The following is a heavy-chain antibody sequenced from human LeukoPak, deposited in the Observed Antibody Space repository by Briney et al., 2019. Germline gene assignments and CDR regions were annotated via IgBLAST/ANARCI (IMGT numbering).Heavy chain of an antibody. Sequence: SETLSLTCTVCGDSISSANYYWGWVRQPPGKGLEWIGSIYFSGSTYYNPSLKSRVTISVETPKVQFSLKLSSVTAADTAVYYCARDSCSSTSCRKKFDNWGQGTLVTVSS. D-gene: IGHD2-2*01. J-gene: IGHJ4*02. V-gene: IGHV4-39*07. CDR2: IYFSGST. CDR3: ARDSCSSTSCRKKFDN. CDR1: GDSISSANYY.